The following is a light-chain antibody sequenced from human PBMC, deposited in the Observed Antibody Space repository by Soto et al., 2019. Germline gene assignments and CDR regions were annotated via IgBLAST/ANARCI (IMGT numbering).Light chain of an antibody. J-gene: IGKJ5*01. CDR3: QQSYSAPIT. Sequence: DIQMSQSPSSLSASVVDRVTITCRASRAIVTYLNWYQQKPEKAPKLLIYAASTLQSGVPSRFSGSGSGTDFTLTINSLQPEDFATYYCQQSYSAPITFGQGTRLEIK. CDR2: AAS. V-gene: IGKV1-39*01. CDR1: RAIVTY.